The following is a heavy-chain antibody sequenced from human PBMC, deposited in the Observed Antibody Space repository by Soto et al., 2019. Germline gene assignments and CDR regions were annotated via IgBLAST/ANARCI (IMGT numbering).Heavy chain of an antibody. V-gene: IGHV3-23*01. Sequence: GGSLRLSCAASGFTFSSYAMSWVRQAPGKGLEWVSAISGSGGSTYYADSVKGRFTISRDNSKNTLYLQMNSLRAEDTAVYYCAKEGGYCTNGVCYDLTFADYWGQGTLVTVSS. CDR1: GFTFSSYA. D-gene: IGHD2-8*01. CDR3: AKEGGYCTNGVCYDLTFADY. CDR2: ISGSGGST. J-gene: IGHJ4*02.